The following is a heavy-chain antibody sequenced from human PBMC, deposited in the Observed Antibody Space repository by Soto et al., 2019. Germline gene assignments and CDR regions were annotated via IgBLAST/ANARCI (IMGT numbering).Heavy chain of an antibody. D-gene: IGHD3-22*01. CDR3: AIEYGHYDTSGHFAF. J-gene: IGHJ4*02. Sequence: QVQLMQSGAEVKKPGAALKLFCKASGYSFTTYFIHWVRQAPGQGPEWMGIINPSSGSANYAQQFHGILTLTRDASTYTVYMEMSSLRSEDTAVYYCAIEYGHYDTSGHFAFWGQGTLVTVSS. V-gene: IGHV1-46*01. CDR1: GYSFTTYF. CDR2: INPSSGSA.